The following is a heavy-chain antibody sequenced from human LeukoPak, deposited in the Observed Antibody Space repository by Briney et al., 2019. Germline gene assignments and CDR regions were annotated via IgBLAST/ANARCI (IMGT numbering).Heavy chain of an antibody. CDR1: GYSFTSYW. J-gene: IGHJ6*04. CDR3: AIRGYCSGGSCRGYYYGMDV. V-gene: IGHV5-10-1*01. D-gene: IGHD2-15*01. CDR2: IDPSDSYT. Sequence: GESLKISCKGSGYSFTSYWISWVRQMPGKGLEWMGRIDPSDSYTNYSPSFQGHVTISADKSISTAYLQWSSLKASDTAMYYCAIRGYCSGGSCRGYYYGMDVWGKGTTVTVSS.